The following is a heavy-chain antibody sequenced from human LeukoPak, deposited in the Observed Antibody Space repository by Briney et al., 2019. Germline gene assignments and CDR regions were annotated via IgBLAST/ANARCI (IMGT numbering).Heavy chain of an antibody. CDR3: ARDGSGYSYNEIGYFDY. V-gene: IGHV3-11*04. J-gene: IGHJ4*02. D-gene: IGHD5-18*01. CDR1: GFSFSDYY. CDR2: ISSSSSTI. Sequence: PGGSLRLSCAASGFSFSDYYMSWIRQAPGKGLEWVSYISSSSSTIYYAVSVKGRFTISRDNAENSLYLQMNTLRAKDTAVYYCARDGSGYSYNEIGYFDYWGQGTLVTVSS.